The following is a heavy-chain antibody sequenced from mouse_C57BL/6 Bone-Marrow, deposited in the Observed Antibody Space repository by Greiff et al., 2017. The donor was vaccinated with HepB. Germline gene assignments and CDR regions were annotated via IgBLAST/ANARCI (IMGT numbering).Heavy chain of an antibody. D-gene: IGHD1-1*01. CDR1: GYTFTDYY. CDR3: ARAYGSSRGFAY. CDR2: IYPGSGNT. V-gene: IGHV1-76*01. Sequence: QVQLQQSGAELVRPGASVKLSCKASGYTFTDYYINWVKQRPGQGLEWIARIYPGSGNTYYNEKFKGKATLTAEKSSSTAYMQLSSLTSEDSAFYFCARAYGSSRGFAYWGQGTLVTVSA. J-gene: IGHJ3*01.